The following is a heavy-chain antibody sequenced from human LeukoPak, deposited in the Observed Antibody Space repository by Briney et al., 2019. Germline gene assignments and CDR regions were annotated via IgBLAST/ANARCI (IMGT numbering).Heavy chain of an antibody. CDR1: GFTFSSYW. J-gene: IGHJ4*02. V-gene: IGHV3-74*01. D-gene: IGHD3-10*01. Sequence: GGSLRLSCAASGFTFSSYWMHWVRQAPGKGLVWVSRINSDGSSTSYADSVKGRFTISRDNAKNMLYLQMNSLRAEDTAVYYCARTMVRGVPPDYWGQGTLVTVSS. CDR2: INSDGSST. CDR3: ARTMVRGVPPDY.